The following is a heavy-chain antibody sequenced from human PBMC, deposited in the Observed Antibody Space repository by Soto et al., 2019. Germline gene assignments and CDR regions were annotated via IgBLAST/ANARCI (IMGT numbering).Heavy chain of an antibody. D-gene: IGHD3-10*02. V-gene: IGHV4-59*08. Sequence: QVQLQESGPGLVKPSETLSLTCTVSGGSISSYYWSWIRQPPGKGLEWLGYIYYSGSTNYNPSLKSRVTISVDTSTNQFSLKLSSVTAADTAVYYCARHGYYVPYWYFDLWGRGTLVTVSS. CDR1: GGSISSYY. CDR2: IYYSGST. J-gene: IGHJ2*01. CDR3: ARHGYYVPYWYFDL.